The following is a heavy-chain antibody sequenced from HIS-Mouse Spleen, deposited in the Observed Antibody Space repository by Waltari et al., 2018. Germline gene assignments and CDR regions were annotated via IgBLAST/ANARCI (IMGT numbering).Heavy chain of an antibody. Sequence: QVQLQQWVAGLLKPSETLSLTCAVYGWPFSGYYCSWIRQPPGKGLEWIGEINHSGRTNYNPSLKSRVTISVDTSKNQFSLKLSSVTAADTAVYYCARSKGYCSSTSCYYFDYWGQGTLVTVSS. V-gene: IGHV4-34*01. CDR3: ARSKGYCSSTSCYYFDY. D-gene: IGHD2-2*01. J-gene: IGHJ4*02. CDR2: INHSGRT. CDR1: GWPFSGYY.